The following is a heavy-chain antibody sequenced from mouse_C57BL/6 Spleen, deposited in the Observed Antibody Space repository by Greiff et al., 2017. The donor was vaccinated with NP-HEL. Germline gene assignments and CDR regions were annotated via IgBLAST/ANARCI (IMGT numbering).Heavy chain of an antibody. V-gene: IGHV1-42*01. CDR3: ARRQVYYGSSYVGY. CDR2: INPSTGGT. Sequence: VHVKQSGPELVKPGASVKISCKASGYSFTGYYMNWVKQSPEKSLEWIGEINPSTGGTTYNQKFKAKATLTVDKSSSTAYMQLKSLTSEDSAVYYCARRQVYYGSSYVGYWGQGTTLTVSS. D-gene: IGHD1-1*01. CDR1: GYSFTGYY. J-gene: IGHJ2*01.